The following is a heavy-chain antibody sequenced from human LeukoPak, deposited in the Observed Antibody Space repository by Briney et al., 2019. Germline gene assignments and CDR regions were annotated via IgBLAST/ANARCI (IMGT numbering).Heavy chain of an antibody. CDR3: AGHRHSPDFVY. V-gene: IGHV4-39*01. CDR2: ISYSGST. J-gene: IGHJ4*02. Sequence: SETLSLTCTVSGGSISSSVYYWAWVRQPPGKKLEWIGSISYSGSTYYGPSLKSRVTISVDTSKNQFSLNLHSVTAADAAVYYCAGHRHSPDFVYWGQGTLVTVSS. CDR1: GGSISSSVYY.